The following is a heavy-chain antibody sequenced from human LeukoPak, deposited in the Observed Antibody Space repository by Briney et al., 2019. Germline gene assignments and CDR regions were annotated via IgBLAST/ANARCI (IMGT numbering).Heavy chain of an antibody. J-gene: IGHJ4*02. CDR1: GFTFSSYS. CDR3: ATQGHSGWYHMGPYYFDY. Sequence: GGSLRLPCAASGFTFSSYSMNWVRQAPGKGLEWVSAISGSGGSTYYADSVKGRFTISRDNSKNTLYLQMNSLRAEDTAVYYCATQGHSGWYHMGPYYFDYWGQGTLVTVSS. D-gene: IGHD6-19*01. V-gene: IGHV3-23*01. CDR2: ISGSGGST.